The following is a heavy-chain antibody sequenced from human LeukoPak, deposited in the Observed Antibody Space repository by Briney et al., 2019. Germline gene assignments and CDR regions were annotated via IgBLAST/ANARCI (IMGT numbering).Heavy chain of an antibody. D-gene: IGHD5-24*01. CDR1: GFTFSSYA. J-gene: IGHJ4*02. V-gene: IGHV3-23*01. CDR2: ISGSGGST. Sequence: RGCLRLSCAASGFTFSSYAMSWVRQAPGKGLEWVSGISGSGGSTYYADSVKGRFTISRDNSKITLYLQMNSLRAEDTAVFYCAKSSVEMSTKYFDYWGQGTLVTVSS. CDR3: AKSSVEMSTKYFDY.